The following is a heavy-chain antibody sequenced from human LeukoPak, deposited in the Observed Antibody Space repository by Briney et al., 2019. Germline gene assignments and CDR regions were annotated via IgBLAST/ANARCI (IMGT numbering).Heavy chain of an antibody. D-gene: IGHD6-19*01. CDR2: ISYDGSNK. J-gene: IGHJ4*02. Sequence: PGGSLRLSCAASGFTFSSYGMHWVRQAPGKGLEWVAVISYDGSNKYYADSVKGRFTISRDNSKNTLYLQTNSLRAEDTAVYYCAKVGGDSSGSYYFDYWGQGTLVTVSS. V-gene: IGHV3-30*18. CDR3: AKVGGDSSGSYYFDY. CDR1: GFTFSSYG.